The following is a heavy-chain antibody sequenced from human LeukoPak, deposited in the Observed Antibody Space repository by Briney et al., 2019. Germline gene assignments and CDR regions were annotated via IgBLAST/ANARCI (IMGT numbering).Heavy chain of an antibody. CDR1: GGSISSYY. Sequence: SETLSLTCTVSGGSISSYYWSWIRQPPGKGLEWIGYIYTSGSTNYNPSLKSRVTISVDTSKNQFSLKLSPVTAADTAVYYCARHRSTDYYYYMDVWGKGTTVTVSS. J-gene: IGHJ6*03. CDR3: ARHRSTDYYYYMDV. CDR2: IYTSGST. V-gene: IGHV4-4*09.